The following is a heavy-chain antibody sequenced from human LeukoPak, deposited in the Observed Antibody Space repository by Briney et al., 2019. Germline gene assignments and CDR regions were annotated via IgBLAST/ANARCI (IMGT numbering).Heavy chain of an antibody. CDR1: GGSISSSSYY. D-gene: IGHD1-14*01. V-gene: IGHV4-39*07. CDR3: ASKDSGGAEHFDY. J-gene: IGHJ4*02. CDR2: IYYSGST. Sequence: PSETLSLTCTVSGGSISSSSYYYGWIRQPPGKGLEWIGSIYYSGSTYYNPSLKSRVTISLDTSKNQFSLKLSSVTAADTAVYYCASKDSGGAEHFDYWGQGTLVTVSS.